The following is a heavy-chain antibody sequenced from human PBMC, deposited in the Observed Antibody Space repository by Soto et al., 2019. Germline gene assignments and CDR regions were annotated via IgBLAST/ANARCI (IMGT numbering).Heavy chain of an antibody. CDR1: GGSISSYY. D-gene: IGHD3-3*01. CDR2: IYYSGST. Sequence: QVQLQESGPGLVKHSETLSLTCTVSGGSISSYYWSWIRQPPGKGLEWIGYIYYSGSTNFNPTLKSRVTISVDTSKNQFSLTLSSVPAADTAVYYRARRVDDFGTAWFDPWGQGTLVTVSS. CDR3: ARRVDDFGTAWFDP. V-gene: IGHV4-59*01. J-gene: IGHJ5*02.